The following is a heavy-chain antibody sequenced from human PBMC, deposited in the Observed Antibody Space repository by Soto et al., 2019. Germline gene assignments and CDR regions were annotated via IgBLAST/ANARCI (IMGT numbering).Heavy chain of an antibody. CDR3: ARDSGYNRDTFDY. D-gene: IGHD5-12*01. J-gene: IGHJ4*02. CDR1: GGTFSSYT. CDR2: IIPILGIA. V-gene: IGHV1-69*02. Sequence: QVQLVQSGAEVKKPGSSVKVSCKASGGTFSSYTISWVRQAPGQGLEWMGRIIPILGIANYAQKFQGRVTITADKSTSTAYMELSSLRSEDTAVYYCARDSGYNRDTFDYWGQGTLVTVSS.